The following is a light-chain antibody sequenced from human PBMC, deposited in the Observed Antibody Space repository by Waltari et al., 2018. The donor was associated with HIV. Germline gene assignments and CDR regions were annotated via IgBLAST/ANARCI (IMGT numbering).Light chain of an antibody. V-gene: IGLV7-43*01. CDR1: SGAVPSFNY. J-gene: IGLJ3*02. CDR2: ATT. CDR3: LLYHDDSRPGV. Sequence: QTVVTQEPSLTVSPGGTVTLTCGSSSGAVPSFNYANWFQQKTGQAPRALVYATTNKHSCTPARFSVSILGDKAALTLSGVLPDDEAYYYCLLYHDDSRPGVFGGGTHLTVL.